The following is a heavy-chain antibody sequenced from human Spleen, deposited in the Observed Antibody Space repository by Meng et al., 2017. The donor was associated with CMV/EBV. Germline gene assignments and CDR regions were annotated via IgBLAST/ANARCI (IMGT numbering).Heavy chain of an antibody. V-gene: IGHV1-2*02. CDR1: GYTFTAHY. D-gene: IGHD7-27*01. CDR2: IHPHRGDT. J-gene: IGHJ4*02. CDR3: ARDNNWGPDY. Sequence: VSCKASGYTFTAHYFHWVRQAPGQGLEWMGWIHPHRGDTNYAQQFQGRVTLTRDTSINTGYMELTRLTSDDTAVYYCARDNNWGPDYWGQGTLVT.